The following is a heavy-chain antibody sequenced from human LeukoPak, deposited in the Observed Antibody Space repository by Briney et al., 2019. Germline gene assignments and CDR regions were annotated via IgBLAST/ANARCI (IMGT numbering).Heavy chain of an antibody. J-gene: IGHJ6*02. CDR2: INHSGST. CDR1: GGSFSGYY. Sequence: PSETLSLTCAVYGGSFSGYYWSWIRQPPGKGLEWIGEINHSGSTNYNPSLKSRVTISVDTSKNQFSLKLSSVTAADTAVYYCARIEPKYYYGSGNIGYYGMDVWGQGTTVTVSS. D-gene: IGHD3-10*01. V-gene: IGHV4-34*01. CDR3: ARIEPKYYYGSGNIGYYGMDV.